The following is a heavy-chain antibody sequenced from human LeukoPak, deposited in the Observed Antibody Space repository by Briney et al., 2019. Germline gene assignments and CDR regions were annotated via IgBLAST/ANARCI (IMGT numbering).Heavy chain of an antibody. D-gene: IGHD1-14*01. Sequence: SETLSLTCAVYGGSFSGYYWSWIRQPPGKGLEWIGEINHSGSTNYNPSLKSRVTISVDTSKNQFSLKLSSVTAADTAVYYCARGPSRIYDRSRCSSYGMDVWGQGTTVTVSS. CDR1: GGSFSGYY. J-gene: IGHJ6*02. V-gene: IGHV4-34*01. CDR2: INHSGST. CDR3: ARGPSRIYDRSRCSSYGMDV.